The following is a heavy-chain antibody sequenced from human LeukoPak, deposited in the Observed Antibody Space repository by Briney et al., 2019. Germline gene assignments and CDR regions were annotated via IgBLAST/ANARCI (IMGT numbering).Heavy chain of an antibody. J-gene: IGHJ4*02. Sequence: ASVKVSCKASGYTFTSYDINWVRQATGQGLEWMGWMNPNSGNTGYAQQFQGRVTITRNTSISTAYMELSSLRSEDTAVYYCARGHYYYGSGRKNDYWGQGTLVTVSS. CDR2: MNPNSGNT. V-gene: IGHV1-8*03. CDR1: GYTFTSYD. CDR3: ARGHYYYGSGRKNDY. D-gene: IGHD3-10*01.